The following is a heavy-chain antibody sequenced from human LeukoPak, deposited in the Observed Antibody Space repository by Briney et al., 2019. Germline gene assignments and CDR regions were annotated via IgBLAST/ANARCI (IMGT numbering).Heavy chain of an antibody. CDR2: IIPIFGTA. V-gene: IGHV1-69*01. D-gene: IGHD6-19*01. J-gene: IGHJ3*02. CDR1: GGTFSSYE. CDR3: ARDRIAEAGRYAYEI. Sequence: ASVKVSCKASGGTFSSYEISWVRQAPGQGLEWMGGIIPIFGTANYAQKFQGRVTITADESTSTAYMELSSLRYEDTAVYYCARDRIAEAGRYAYEIWGQVTMVTVSS.